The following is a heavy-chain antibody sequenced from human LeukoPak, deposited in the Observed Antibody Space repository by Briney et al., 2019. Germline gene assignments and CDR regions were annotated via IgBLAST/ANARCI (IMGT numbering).Heavy chain of an antibody. CDR3: AATWIQLWSTTYYFDY. CDR2: IYYSGST. D-gene: IGHD5-18*01. V-gene: IGHV4-59*08. J-gene: IGHJ4*02. Sequence: SETLSLTCAVYGGSFSGYYWSWIRQPPGKGLEWIGYIYYSGSTNYNPSLKSRVTISVDTSKNQFSLKLSSVTAADTAVYYCAATWIQLWSTTYYFDYWGQGTLVTVSS. CDR1: GGSFSGYY.